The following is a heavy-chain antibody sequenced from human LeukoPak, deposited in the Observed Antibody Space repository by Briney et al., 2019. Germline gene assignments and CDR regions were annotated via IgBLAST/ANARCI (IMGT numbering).Heavy chain of an antibody. Sequence: GGSLRLSCAASGFTFSSYWMHWVRQAPGKGLVWVSRINSDGSSTSYADSVKGRFTISRDNAKNTLYLQMNSLRAEDRAVYYCAVRGYSGYDTSYFDYWGQGTLVTVSS. J-gene: IGHJ4*02. D-gene: IGHD5-12*01. CDR3: AVRGYSGYDTSYFDY. CDR2: INSDGSST. CDR1: GFTFSSYW. V-gene: IGHV3-74*01.